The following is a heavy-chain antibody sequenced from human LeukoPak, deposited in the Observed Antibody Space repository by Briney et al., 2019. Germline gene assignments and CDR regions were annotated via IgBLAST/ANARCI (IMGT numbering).Heavy chain of an antibody. CDR3: ASGRDGYNYFDS. D-gene: IGHD5-24*01. J-gene: IGHJ4*02. Sequence: GGSLRLSCAASGFTFSSYWMHWVRQAPGKGLVWVSRINSDGRSTNYAESVKGRFTISRDNAKNTPYLQMNSLRAEDTAVYYCASGRDGYNYFDSWGQGILVTVSS. V-gene: IGHV3-74*01. CDR1: GFTFSSYW. CDR2: INSDGRST.